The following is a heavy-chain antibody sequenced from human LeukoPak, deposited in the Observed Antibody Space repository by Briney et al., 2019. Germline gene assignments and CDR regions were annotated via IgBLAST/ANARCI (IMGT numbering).Heavy chain of an antibody. Sequence: GGSLRLSCAASGFTFSSYAMSWVRQAPGKELEWVSVISGSVGSTYYADSVKGRFTISRDNSKNTLYLQMNSLRAEDTAVYYCAKDLGIGYCSSTSCYTIDYWGQGTLVTVSS. CDR2: ISGSVGST. J-gene: IGHJ4*02. D-gene: IGHD2-2*02. V-gene: IGHV3-23*01. CDR3: AKDLGIGYCSSTSCYTIDY. CDR1: GFTFSSYA.